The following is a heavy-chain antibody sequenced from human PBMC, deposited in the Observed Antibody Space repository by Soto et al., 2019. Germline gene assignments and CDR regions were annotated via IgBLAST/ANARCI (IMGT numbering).Heavy chain of an antibody. J-gene: IGHJ4*01. CDR3: TTDSHTTATVVRFDY. CDR2: IGAAGRPI. V-gene: IGHV3-48*01. Sequence: PGGSLRLSCAASGFTFSSFSMNWVRQAPGRGLEWISYIGAAGRPISYADSVKGRFAISRDDSRNMVYMQMNSLNTDDTAVYYCTTDSHTTATVVRFDYWGHGTLVTVSS. D-gene: IGHD1-26*01. CDR1: GFTFSSFS.